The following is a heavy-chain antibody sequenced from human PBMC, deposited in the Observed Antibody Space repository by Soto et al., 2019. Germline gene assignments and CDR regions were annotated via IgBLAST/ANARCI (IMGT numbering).Heavy chain of an antibody. CDR1: GFAFPTYA. CDR2: ISDSGSKT. V-gene: IGHV3-23*01. CDR3: VKKNGAWDSDLQYFFDS. D-gene: IGHD1-26*01. J-gene: IGHJ4*02. Sequence: EVQLLESGGGLAQPGESLGLSCAASGFAFPTYAMTWVRQIPGKGLEWVASISDSGSKTYYADSVEGRVIIYRDNSMNTVSLQMNNLRVDDSAVYYCVKKNGAWDSDLQYFFDSWGQGTLVTVSS.